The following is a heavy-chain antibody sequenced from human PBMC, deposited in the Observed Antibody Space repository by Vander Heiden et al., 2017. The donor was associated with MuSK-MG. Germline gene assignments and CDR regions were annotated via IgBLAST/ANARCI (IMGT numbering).Heavy chain of an antibody. D-gene: IGHD6-6*01. CDR1: VGSISSYY. V-gene: IGHV4-59*01. Sequence: QVQLQESGPGLVKPSETLSLTCTVSVGSISSYYWSWIRQPPGKGLEWIGYIYYSGSTNYNPSLKSRVTISVDTSKNQFSLKLSSVTAADTAVYYCARGPSYSSSADYWGQGTLVTVSS. CDR2: IYYSGST. J-gene: IGHJ4*02. CDR3: ARGPSYSSSADY.